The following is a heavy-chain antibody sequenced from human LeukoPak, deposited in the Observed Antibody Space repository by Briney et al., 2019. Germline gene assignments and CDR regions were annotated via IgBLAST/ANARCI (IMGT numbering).Heavy chain of an antibody. V-gene: IGHV4-39*01. D-gene: IGHD3-22*01. CDR2: IYYSGST. Sequence: SETLSLTCTVSGGSISSSSYYWGWIRQPPGKGLEWIGSIYYSGSTYYNPSLKSRVTISVDTSKNQFSLKLSSVTAADTAVYYCARAYYYDSSGYYHEPFDYWGQGILVTVSS. J-gene: IGHJ4*02. CDR3: ARAYYYDSSGYYHEPFDY. CDR1: GGSISSSSYY.